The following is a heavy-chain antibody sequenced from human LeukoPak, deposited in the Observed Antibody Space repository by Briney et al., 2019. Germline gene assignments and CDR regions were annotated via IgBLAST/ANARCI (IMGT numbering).Heavy chain of an antibody. CDR3: ARVLSNQVPGLDY. CDR1: GYIFTGYY. Sequence: ASVKVSCKAPGYIFTGYYIHWVRQAPGQGLEWMGWINPNSGGTNSAQKFQGRVTMTRDTSISTAYMELSRLRSDDTAVYYCARVLSNQVPGLDYWGQGTLVTVSS. CDR2: INPNSGGT. V-gene: IGHV1-2*02. J-gene: IGHJ4*02. D-gene: IGHD2/OR15-2a*01.